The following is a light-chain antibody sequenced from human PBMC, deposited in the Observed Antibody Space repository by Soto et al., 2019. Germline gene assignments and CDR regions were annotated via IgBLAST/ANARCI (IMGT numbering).Light chain of an antibody. J-gene: IGLJ1*01. CDR2: DVS. Sequence: QSALTQPRSVSGSPGQSVTISCTGTSSDVGGYKYVSWYQQHPGKAPKLMIYDVSKRPSGVPDRFSGSKSGNTASLTISGRQAQEEADYYCCSYAGSYSYVFGTGTKLTVL. CDR1: SSDVGGYKY. V-gene: IGLV2-11*01. CDR3: CSYAGSYSYV.